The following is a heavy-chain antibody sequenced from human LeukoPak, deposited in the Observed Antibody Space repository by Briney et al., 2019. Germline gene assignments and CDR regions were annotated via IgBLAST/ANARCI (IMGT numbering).Heavy chain of an antibody. D-gene: IGHD5-18*01. Sequence: GGSLRLSCAASGFTFSSYAISWVRQAPGKGLEWVSTISGSGGSTYYADSVKGRFTISRDNSKNTLYMQMNRLRAEDTAKYYCAKVAAGGYSYGLDYWGQGTLVTVSS. CDR1: GFTFSSYA. CDR2: ISGSGGST. V-gene: IGHV3-23*01. J-gene: IGHJ4*02. CDR3: AKVAAGGYSYGLDY.